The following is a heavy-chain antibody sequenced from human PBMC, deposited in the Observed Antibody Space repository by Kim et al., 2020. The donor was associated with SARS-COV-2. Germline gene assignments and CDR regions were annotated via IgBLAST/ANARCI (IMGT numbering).Heavy chain of an antibody. J-gene: IGHJ6*02. D-gene: IGHD6-19*01. V-gene: IGHV4-34*01. CDR3: ARAWSSSGWYAFGYYYGMDV. CDR2: INHSGST. CDR1: GGSFSGYY. Sequence: SETLSLTCAVYGGSFSGYYWSWIRQPPGKGLEWIGEINHSGSTNYNPSLKSRVTISVDTSKNQFSLKLSSVTAADTAVYYCARAWSSSGWYAFGYYYGMDVWGQGTTVTVSS.